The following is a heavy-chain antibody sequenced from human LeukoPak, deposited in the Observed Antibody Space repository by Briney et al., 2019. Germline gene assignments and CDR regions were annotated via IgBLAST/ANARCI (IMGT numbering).Heavy chain of an antibody. V-gene: IGHV1-18*01. CDR2: ISDYNGDT. CDR3: ARDRSGGWDRLDY. D-gene: IGHD2-15*01. Sequence: AASVKVSCKASGYTFTSYGISWVRQAPGQGLEWLGWISDYNGDTNYAQKFQGRVTMTTDTSTSTAYMELRSLRSDDTAMYYCARDRSGGWDRLDYWGQGTLVTVSS. J-gene: IGHJ4*02. CDR1: GYTFTSYG.